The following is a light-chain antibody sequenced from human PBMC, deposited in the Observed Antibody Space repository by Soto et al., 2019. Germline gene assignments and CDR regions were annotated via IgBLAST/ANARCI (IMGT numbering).Light chain of an antibody. V-gene: IGKV3-20*01. CDR3: QQFGSSPEYT. J-gene: IGKJ2*01. CDR2: GAS. CDR1: QSVSSSQ. Sequence: EIVLTQSPGTLSLSPGERATLSCRASQSVSSSQLAWYQQKPDQAPRLLIYGASTTATGIPDRFSGGGSGSDFTLTISRLEPEDFAVYYCQQFGSSPEYTFGQGTKLEVK.